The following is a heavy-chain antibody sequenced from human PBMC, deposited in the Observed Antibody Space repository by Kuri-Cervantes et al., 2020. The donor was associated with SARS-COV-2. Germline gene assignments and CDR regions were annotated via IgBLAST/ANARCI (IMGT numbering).Heavy chain of an antibody. V-gene: IGHV4-34*01. D-gene: IGHD3-22*01. J-gene: IGHJ5*02. CDR2: INHSGST. CDR1: GGSFSGYY. Sequence: GSLRLSCAVYGGSFSGYYWSWIRQPPGKGLEWIGEINHSGSTNYNPSLKSRVTISVDTSKNQFSLKLSSVTAADTAVYYCARDYDSSGYLLNWFDPWGQGTLVT. CDR3: ARDYDSSGYLLNWFDP.